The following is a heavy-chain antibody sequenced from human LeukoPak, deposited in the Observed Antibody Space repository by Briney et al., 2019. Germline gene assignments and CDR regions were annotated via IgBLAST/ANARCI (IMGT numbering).Heavy chain of an antibody. CDR2: ISYDGSNK. D-gene: IGHD3-10*01. CDR3: ARGDLHYHHSTRRGFDF. J-gene: IGHJ3*01. Sequence: PGRSLRLSCAASGFTFSSYAIHWVRQAPGKGLEWVALISYDGSNKYYADSVKGRFSISRDNSKSTLYLQMNSLRAEDTAVYYCARGDLHYHHSTRRGFDFWGQGTMVTVSS. CDR1: GFTFSSYA. V-gene: IGHV3-30*04.